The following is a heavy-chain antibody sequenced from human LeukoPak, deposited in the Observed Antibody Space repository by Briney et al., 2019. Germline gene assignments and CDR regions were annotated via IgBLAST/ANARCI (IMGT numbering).Heavy chain of an antibody. CDR2: IYPKSGGT. Sequence: ASVKVSCKASGYTFTGYYMHWVRQAPGQGLEWMGRIYPKSGGTNYAQEFQGRVTMTRDTSISTAYMELSRLRSDDTAVYYCAREAYGGNPPDDAFDIWGQGTMVTVSS. CDR3: AREAYGGNPPDDAFDI. D-gene: IGHD4-23*01. J-gene: IGHJ3*02. V-gene: IGHV1-2*06. CDR1: GYTFTGYY.